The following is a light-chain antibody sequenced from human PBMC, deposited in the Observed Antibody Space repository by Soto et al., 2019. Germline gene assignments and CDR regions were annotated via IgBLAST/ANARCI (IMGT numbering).Light chain of an antibody. CDR3: QQRSNWPPGAT. CDR1: QSVSSY. Sequence: EIVLTQSPATLSLSPGERATLSCRASQSVSSYLAWYQQKPGQAPRLLIYDASNRATGIPARFSGSGSGTDFTLTISSLEPEDFALYYCQQRSNWPPGATFGGGTKVEIK. CDR2: DAS. J-gene: IGKJ4*01. V-gene: IGKV3-11*01.